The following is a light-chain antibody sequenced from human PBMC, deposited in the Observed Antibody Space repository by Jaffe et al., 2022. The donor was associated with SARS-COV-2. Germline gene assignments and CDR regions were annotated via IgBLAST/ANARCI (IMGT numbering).Light chain of an antibody. CDR2: DVS. Sequence: TQSPVTLSVFAGEKATLSCRASQGIDNDLAWYQHKPGQAPRLLIYDVSTRATGVPARFSGSGSGTEFTLTINSLQSEDSAIYYCQQYISWPGTFGQGTKVEVQ. J-gene: IGKJ1*01. V-gene: IGKV3-15*01. CDR1: QGIDND. CDR3: QQYISWPGT.